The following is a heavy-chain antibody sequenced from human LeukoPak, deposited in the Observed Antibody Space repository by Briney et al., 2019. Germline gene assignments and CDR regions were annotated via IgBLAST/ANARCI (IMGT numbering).Heavy chain of an antibody. V-gene: IGHV3-21*01. CDR3: ARDSVYSGSFGAFDI. CDR2: ISSSSSYI. Sequence: GGSLRLSCAASGFTFSSYSMNWVRQAPGKGLVWVSSISSSSSYIYYADSVKGRFTISRDNAKNSLYLQMNSLRAEDTAVYYCARDSVYSGSFGAFDIWGQGTMVTVSS. J-gene: IGHJ3*02. D-gene: IGHD1-26*01. CDR1: GFTFSSYS.